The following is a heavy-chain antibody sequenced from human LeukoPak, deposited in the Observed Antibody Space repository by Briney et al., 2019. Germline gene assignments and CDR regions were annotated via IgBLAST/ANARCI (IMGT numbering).Heavy chain of an antibody. CDR1: GGSISSSSYY. CDR3: ARDNGCSSTSCPYYYYYMDV. V-gene: IGHV4-61*01. Sequence: SETLSLTCTVSGGSISSSSYYWGWIRQPPGKGLEWIGYIYYSGSTNYNPSLKSRVTISVDTSKNQFSLKLSSVTAADTAAYYCARDNGCSSTSCPYYYYYMDVWGKGTTVTVSS. CDR2: IYYSGST. J-gene: IGHJ6*03. D-gene: IGHD2-2*01.